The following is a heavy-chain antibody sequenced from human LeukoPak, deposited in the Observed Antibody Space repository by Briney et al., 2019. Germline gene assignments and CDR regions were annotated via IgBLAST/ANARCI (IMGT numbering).Heavy chain of an antibody. V-gene: IGHV3-15*01. Sequence: GGSLRLSCAASEFSVGSNYVTWVRQAPGKGLEWVGRIKSKTDGGTTDYAAPVKGRFTISRDDSKNTLYLQMNSLKTEDTAVYYCTTDRSSSSFDYWGQGTLVTVSS. CDR2: IKSKTDGGTT. CDR1: EFSVGSNY. CDR3: TTDRSSSSFDY. J-gene: IGHJ4*02. D-gene: IGHD6-6*01.